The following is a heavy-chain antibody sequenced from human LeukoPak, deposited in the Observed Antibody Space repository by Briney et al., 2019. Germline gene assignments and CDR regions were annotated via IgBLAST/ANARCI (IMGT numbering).Heavy chain of an antibody. V-gene: IGHV4-59*01. CDR2: IYYSGST. CDR3: ARASYCSSTSCRGDYYGMDV. Sequence: SETLSLTCTVSGGSISSYYWSWIRQPPGKGLEWIGYIYYSGSTNYNPSLKSRVTISVDTSKNQFSLKLSSVTAADTAVYYCARASYCSSTSCRGDYYGMDVWGQGTTVTVSS. D-gene: IGHD2-2*01. CDR1: GGSISSYY. J-gene: IGHJ6*02.